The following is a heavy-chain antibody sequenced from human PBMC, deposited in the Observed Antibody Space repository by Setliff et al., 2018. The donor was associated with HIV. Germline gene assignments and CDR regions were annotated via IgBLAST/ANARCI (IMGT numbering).Heavy chain of an antibody. CDR3: SRDRSATWTPTTY. Sequence: ASVKVSCKASGYTFVDDGITWVRQAPGQGLEWMGWIGAYNGDTRYAQKFQDRVTMTIDTSASTAYMELRSLTSDDTAMYYCSRDRSATWTPTTYWGQGTLVTVSS. J-gene: IGHJ4*02. CDR2: IGAYNGDT. CDR1: GYTFVDDG. V-gene: IGHV1-18*01. D-gene: IGHD6-25*01.